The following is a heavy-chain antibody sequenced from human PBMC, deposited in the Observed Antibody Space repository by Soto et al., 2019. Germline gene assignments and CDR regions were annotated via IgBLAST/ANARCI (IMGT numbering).Heavy chain of an antibody. D-gene: IGHD6-25*01. CDR2: ISGTGGTT. J-gene: IGHJ4*02. CDR1: GFTFSSYA. CDR3: AKFFVETGGSSGWPWSFHF. Sequence: EVQLLESGGGLVQPGGSLSPSCAASGFTFSSYAMSWVRQAPGKGLEWVSAISGTGGTTYYADSVKGRFTTSRDNSRNTLHLQMNSLRAEDTAIYYCAKFFVETGGSSGWPWSFHFWGQGTLVTVSS. V-gene: IGHV3-23*01.